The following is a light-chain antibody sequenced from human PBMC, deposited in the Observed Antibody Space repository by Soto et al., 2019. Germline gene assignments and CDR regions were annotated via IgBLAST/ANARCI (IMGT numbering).Light chain of an antibody. CDR3: AAWDDSLSGWL. Sequence: QPVLTQPPSASGAPGQRVTISCSGSISNIGTNYVYWYQQLPGAAPKLLIYRSDQRPSGVPDRFSGSKSGTSASLAISGLRSEDEADYYCAAWDDSLSGWLFGGGTKLTVL. CDR2: RSD. J-gene: IGLJ3*02. CDR1: ISNIGTNY. V-gene: IGLV1-47*01.